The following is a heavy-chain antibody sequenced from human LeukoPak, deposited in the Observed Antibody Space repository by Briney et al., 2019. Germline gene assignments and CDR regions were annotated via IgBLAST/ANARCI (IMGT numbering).Heavy chain of an antibody. J-gene: IGHJ4*02. CDR3: ARAHYYDSSGYYIDAFDY. CDR1: GYTFTSYG. V-gene: IGHV1-18*01. D-gene: IGHD3-22*01. Sequence: GASVKVSCKASGYTFTSYGISWVRQAPGQGLEWMGWISAYNGNTNYAQKLQGRVTMTTDTSTSTAYMELRSLRSDDTAVYYCARAHYYDSSGYYIDAFDYWGQGTLVTVSS. CDR2: ISAYNGNT.